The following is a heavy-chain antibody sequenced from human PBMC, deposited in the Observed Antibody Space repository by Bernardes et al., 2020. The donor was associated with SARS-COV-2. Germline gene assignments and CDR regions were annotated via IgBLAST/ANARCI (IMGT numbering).Heavy chain of an antibody. J-gene: IGHJ6*02. CDR1: GFAFSTFG. CDR3: ARADDYGSGSYYWGFGMDV. CDR2: VWYDGSDQ. D-gene: IGHD3-10*01. V-gene: IGHV3-33*01. Sequence: GGSLRLSCEASGFAFSTFGMHWVRQAPGKGLEWVAVVWYDGSDQYYAASVKGRFTISRDNSRNTMYLQMNSLRVEDTAVYYCARADDYGSGSYYWGFGMDVWGQGTTVTVSS.